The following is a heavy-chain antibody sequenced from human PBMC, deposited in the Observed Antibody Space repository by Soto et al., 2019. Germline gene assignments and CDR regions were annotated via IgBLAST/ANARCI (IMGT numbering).Heavy chain of an antibody. Sequence: PGESLKISCKGSGYSFTNYWIGWVRQMPGKDLEWIGIIYPEDSETRYSPSFQGQVTISADKSIDTAYLQWSSLKASDTAMYYCARRAGSNVYLQYGFDFCAQGTTVTVSS. J-gene: IGHJ6*02. V-gene: IGHV5-51*01. D-gene: IGHD6-13*01. CDR2: IYPEDSET. CDR3: ARRAGSNVYLQYGFDF. CDR1: GYSFTNYW.